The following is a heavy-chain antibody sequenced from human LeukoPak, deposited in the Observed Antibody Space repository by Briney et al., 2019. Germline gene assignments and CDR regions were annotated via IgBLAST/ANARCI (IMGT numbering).Heavy chain of an antibody. CDR3: ARVRLPSNTDYGGNSRQDAFDI. D-gene: IGHD4-23*01. CDR2: IYHSGST. V-gene: IGHV4-4*02. CDR1: GGSISSSNW. J-gene: IGHJ3*02. Sequence: SETLSLTCAVSGGSISSSNWWSWVRQPPGKGLEWIGEIYHSGSTNYNPSLKSRVTISVDKSKNQFSLKLSSVTAADTAVYYCARVRLPSNTDYGGNSRQDAFDIWGQGTMVTVSS.